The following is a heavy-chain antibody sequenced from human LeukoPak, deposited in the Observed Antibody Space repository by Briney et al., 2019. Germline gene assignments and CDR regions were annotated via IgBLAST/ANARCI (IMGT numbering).Heavy chain of an antibody. CDR2: INHSGST. D-gene: IGHD3-22*01. Sequence: SETLSLTCAVYGGSFSGYYWSWIRQPPGKGLEWIWEINHSGSTNYNPSLKSRVTISVDTSKNQFSLKLSSVTAADTAVYYCARGGHSEDYYDSSGLDYRGQGTLVTVSS. CDR3: ARGGHSEDYYDSSGLDY. J-gene: IGHJ4*02. CDR1: GGSFSGYY. V-gene: IGHV4-34*01.